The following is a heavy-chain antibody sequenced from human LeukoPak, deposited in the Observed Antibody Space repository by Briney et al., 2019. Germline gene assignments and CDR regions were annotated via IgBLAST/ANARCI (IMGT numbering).Heavy chain of an antibody. CDR1: GGSISSSSYY. CDR2: IYTSGST. Sequence: PSETLSLTCTVSGGSISSSSYYWSWIRQPAGKGLEWIGRIYTSGSTNYNPSLKSRVTMSVDTSKNQFSLKLSSVTAADTAVYYCAREQTGRITIFGVVTYYFDYWGQGTLVTVSS. D-gene: IGHD3-3*01. J-gene: IGHJ4*02. V-gene: IGHV4-61*02. CDR3: AREQTGRITIFGVVTYYFDY.